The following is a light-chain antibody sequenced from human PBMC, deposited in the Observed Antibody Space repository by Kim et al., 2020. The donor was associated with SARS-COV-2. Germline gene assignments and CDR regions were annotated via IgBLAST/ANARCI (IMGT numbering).Light chain of an antibody. CDR3: QTWGTGIRGV. Sequence: QLVLTQSPSASASLGASVKLTCTLSSGHSSYAIAWHQQQPEKGPRYLMKLNSDGSYTKGDGIPDRFSGSSSGAERHLTISSLQSEDEADYYCQTWGTGIRGVFGGGTQLTVL. CDR2: LNSDGSY. CDR1: SGHSSYA. V-gene: IGLV4-69*01. J-gene: IGLJ3*02.